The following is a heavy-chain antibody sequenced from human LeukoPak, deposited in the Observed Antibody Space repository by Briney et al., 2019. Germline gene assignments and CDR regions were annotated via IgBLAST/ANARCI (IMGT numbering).Heavy chain of an antibody. J-gene: IGHJ3*02. CDR3: ARVLEKYSDRSGYDAFDI. CDR2: INCSGGSA. Sequence: ASVKVSCKASGYTFTSYFIHWVRQAPGQGLEWTGIINCSGGSASYAQKFQGRVTMTRDTSTSTVYMELSSLRSEDTAVYYCARVLEKYSDRSGYDAFDIWGQGTMVTVSS. D-gene: IGHD3-22*01. V-gene: IGHV1-46*01. CDR1: GYTFTSYF.